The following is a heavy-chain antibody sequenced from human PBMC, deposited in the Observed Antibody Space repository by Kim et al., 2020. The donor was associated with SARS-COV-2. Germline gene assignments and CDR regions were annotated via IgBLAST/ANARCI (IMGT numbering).Heavy chain of an antibody. J-gene: IGHJ4*02. CDR3: AKNSGPVVVVAATHFDY. V-gene: IGHV3-23*01. CDR2: ISGSGGST. Sequence: GGSLRLSCAASGFTFSSYAMSWVRQAPGKGLEWVSAISGSGGSTYYADSVKGRFTISRDNSKNTLYLQMNSLRAEDTAVYYCAKNSGPVVVVAATHFDYWGQGTLVTVSS. D-gene: IGHD2-15*01. CDR1: GFTFSSYA.